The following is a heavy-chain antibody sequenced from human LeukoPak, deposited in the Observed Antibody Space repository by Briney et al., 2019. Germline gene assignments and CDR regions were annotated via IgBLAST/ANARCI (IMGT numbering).Heavy chain of an antibody. D-gene: IGHD5-18*01. CDR3: ARGYSYGLGSF. J-gene: IGHJ4*02. V-gene: IGHV3-53*01. CDR1: GFTVSSNY. CDR2: IYSGGST. Sequence: PGGSLRLSCAASGFTVSSNYMSWVRQAPGKGLEWVSVIYSGGSTYYADSVKGRFTISRDNSKNTLYLQMNSLRAEDTAVHYCARGYSYGLGSFWGQGTLVTVSS.